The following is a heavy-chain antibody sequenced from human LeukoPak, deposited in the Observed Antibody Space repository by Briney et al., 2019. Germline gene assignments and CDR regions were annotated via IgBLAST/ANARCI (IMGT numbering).Heavy chain of an antibody. D-gene: IGHD3-22*01. CDR3: ARDGPTYYYDNSGHYYDY. Sequence: SETLSLTCGVSGYSISSGYYWGWIRQPPGKGLEWIGSINHSGSAYYNPSLKSRVTISVDTSKNQFSLKLSSVTAADTAVYYCARDGPTYYYDNSGHYYDYWGQGTLVTVSS. CDR2: INHSGSA. CDR1: GYSISSGYY. V-gene: IGHV4-38-2*02. J-gene: IGHJ4*02.